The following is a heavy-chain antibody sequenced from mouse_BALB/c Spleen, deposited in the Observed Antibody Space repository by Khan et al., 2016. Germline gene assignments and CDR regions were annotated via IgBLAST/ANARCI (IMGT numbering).Heavy chain of an antibody. CDR1: GYNFTNYG. J-gene: IGHJ3*01. CDR3: AEYYYGSNWFAY. Sequence: QIQLVQSGPELKKPGETVKISCKASGYNFTNYGMNWVKQAPGKGLKWRGWINTKPGAPTYAEEFKGRFALSLATSASTAYLQINNLKKEDTATYFGAEYYYGSNWFAYWGQGTLVTGSA. CDR2: INTKPGAP. D-gene: IGHD1-1*01. V-gene: IGHV9-3*02.